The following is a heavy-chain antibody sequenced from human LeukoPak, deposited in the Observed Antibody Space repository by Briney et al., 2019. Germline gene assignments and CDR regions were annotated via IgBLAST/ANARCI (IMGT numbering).Heavy chain of an antibody. V-gene: IGHV3-30-3*01. D-gene: IGHD6-13*01. CDR2: ISYDGSNK. Sequence: GRSLRLSCAASGFTFSSYAMHWVRQAPGKGLEGVAVISYDGSNKYYADSVKGRFTISRDNSKNTLYLQMNSLRAEDTAVYYCARDRYSSSWYSSYYYYYGMDVWGQGTTVTVSS. J-gene: IGHJ6*02. CDR1: GFTFSSYA. CDR3: ARDRYSSSWYSSYYYYYGMDV.